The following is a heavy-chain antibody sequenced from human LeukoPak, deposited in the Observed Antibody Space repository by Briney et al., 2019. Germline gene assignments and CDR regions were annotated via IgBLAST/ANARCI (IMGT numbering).Heavy chain of an antibody. CDR2: IYYSGST. J-gene: IGHJ4*02. CDR3: ASERGYSYGPDY. CDR1: GGSISSSSYY. Sequence: PSETLSLTCTVSGGSISSSSYYWGWIRQPPGKGLEWIGSIYYSGSTYYNPSLKGRVTISVDTSKNQFSLKLSSVTAADTAVYYCASERGYSYGPDYWGQGTLVTVSS. V-gene: IGHV4-39*01. D-gene: IGHD5-18*01.